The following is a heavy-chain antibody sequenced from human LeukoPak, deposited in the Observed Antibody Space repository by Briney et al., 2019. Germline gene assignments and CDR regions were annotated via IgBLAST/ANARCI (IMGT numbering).Heavy chain of an antibody. CDR1: GGSISSSSYY. J-gene: IGHJ6*03. Sequence: SETLSLTCTVSGGSISSSSYYWGWIRQPPGKGLEWIGSIYYSGSTYYNPSLKSRVTISVDTSKNQFSLKLSSVTAADTAVYYCARVYCSGGSCYRGYYYMDVWGKGTTVTVSS. D-gene: IGHD2-15*01. CDR3: ARVYCSGGSCYRGYYYMDV. V-gene: IGHV4-39*07. CDR2: IYYSGST.